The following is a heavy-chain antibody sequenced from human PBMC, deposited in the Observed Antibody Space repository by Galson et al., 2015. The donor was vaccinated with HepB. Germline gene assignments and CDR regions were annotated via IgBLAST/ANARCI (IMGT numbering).Heavy chain of an antibody. CDR1: GFSLSTSGMC. V-gene: IGHV2-70*11. CDR3: ARIRVYDSSGYKLDY. Sequence: PALVKPPQTLTLTCTFSGFSLSTSGMCVSWIRQPPGKALEWLARIDWDDDKYYSTSLKTRLTISKDTSKNQVVLTMTNMDPVDTATYYCARIRVYDSSGYKLDYWGQGTLVTVSS. CDR2: IDWDDDK. D-gene: IGHD3-22*01. J-gene: IGHJ4*02.